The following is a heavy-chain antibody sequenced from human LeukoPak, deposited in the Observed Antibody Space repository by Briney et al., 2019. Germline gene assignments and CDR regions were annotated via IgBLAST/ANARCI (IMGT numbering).Heavy chain of an antibody. Sequence: KPSETLSLTCAVYGGSFSGYYWSWIRQPPGKGLERIGEINHSGSTNYNPSLKSRVTISVDTSKNQFSLKLSSVTAADTAVYYCARVSTMVRGFFDYWGQGTLVTVSS. D-gene: IGHD3-10*01. V-gene: IGHV4-34*01. CDR2: INHSGST. CDR3: ARVSTMVRGFFDY. J-gene: IGHJ4*02. CDR1: GGSFSGYY.